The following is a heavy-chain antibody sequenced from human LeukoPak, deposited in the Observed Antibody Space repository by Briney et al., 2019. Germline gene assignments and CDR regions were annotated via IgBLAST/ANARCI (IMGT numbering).Heavy chain of an antibody. CDR1: GASISSYY. J-gene: IGHJ5*02. V-gene: IGHV4-4*07. Sequence: SETLSLTCTVSGASISSYYWSWIRQPAGKGLEWIGRIYATGSTNYNPSLESRVTMSVHTSKNHLSLKVTSVTAADTAVYYCATEFSTNWFDPWGQGTLVTVSS. CDR3: ATEFSTNWFDP. CDR2: IYATGST.